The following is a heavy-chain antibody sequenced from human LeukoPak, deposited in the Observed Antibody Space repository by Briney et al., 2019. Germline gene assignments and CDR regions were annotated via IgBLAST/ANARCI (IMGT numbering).Heavy chain of an antibody. J-gene: IGHJ4*02. CDR2: ISWDGGST. Sequence: PGGSLRLSCAASGFTFDDYAMHWVRQAPGKGLEWVSLISWDGGSTYYADSVKGRFTISRDNSKNSLYLQMNSLRAEDTALYYCAKEGNFDYYDSSGQPKDRYFDYWGQGTLVTVSS. V-gene: IGHV3-43D*03. D-gene: IGHD3-22*01. CDR3: AKEGNFDYYDSSGQPKDRYFDY. CDR1: GFTFDDYA.